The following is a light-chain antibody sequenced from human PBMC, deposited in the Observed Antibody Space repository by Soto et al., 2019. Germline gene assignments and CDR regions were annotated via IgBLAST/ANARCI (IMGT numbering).Light chain of an antibody. Sequence: IVMRQSHATLSVSPGERATLSCRASQSVSSNLAWYQQKPGQAPRLLVYGASTRATGIPARFSGSGSGTEFTLTISSLQSEDFAVYYCQQYNNWPQTFGQGTKVDIK. CDR2: GAS. CDR3: QQYNNWPQT. V-gene: IGKV3-15*01. J-gene: IGKJ1*01. CDR1: QSVSSN.